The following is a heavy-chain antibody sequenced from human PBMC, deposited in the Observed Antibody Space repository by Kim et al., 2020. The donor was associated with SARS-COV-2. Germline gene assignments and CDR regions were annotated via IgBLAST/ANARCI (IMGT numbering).Heavy chain of an antibody. CDR3: ATFANYPYYDYGLYV. V-gene: IGHV1-24*01. CDR1: GYALSDLA. Sequence: ASVKVSCNISGYALSDLAIHWVRQAPGGGLEWMGGFDPEGGETVYAQKFQGRVTLTEDTSTDTAYMEVNGLKSDDTAVFFCATFANYPYYDYGLYVWGQGTPVTVSS. D-gene: IGHD1-7*01. CDR2: FDPEGGET. J-gene: IGHJ6*02.